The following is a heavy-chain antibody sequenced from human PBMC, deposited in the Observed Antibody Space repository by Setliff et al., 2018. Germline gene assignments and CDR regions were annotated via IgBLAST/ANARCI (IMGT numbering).Heavy chain of an antibody. Sequence: SETLSLTCTVSGGSISSHYWTWIRQPAGKELEWIGQIYTSWSTNYNPSLKSRVTISLDTSKNQFSLSLTSVTAEDTAVYYCARMSGFQYIDVWDKGTTVTVSS. J-gene: IGHJ6*03. CDR3: ARMSGFQYIDV. D-gene: IGHD3-3*01. V-gene: IGHV4-4*07. CDR2: IYTSWST. CDR1: GGSISSHY.